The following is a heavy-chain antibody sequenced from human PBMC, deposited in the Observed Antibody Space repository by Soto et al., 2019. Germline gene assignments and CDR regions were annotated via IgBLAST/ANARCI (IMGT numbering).Heavy chain of an antibody. D-gene: IGHD2-2*01. V-gene: IGHV4-39*01. Sequence: TSETLSLTCTVSGDSIISSSYYWAWIRQSPGKGLEWIGNMYYSGSTYYNLSPKSRVTMSVDTSKNQFSLKISSVTAADTSVYYCARIVVIPAAPNYYNYYGVDVWGQGTTVTVSS. CDR2: MYYSGST. CDR3: ARIVVIPAAPNYYNYYGVDV. J-gene: IGHJ6*02. CDR1: GDSIISSSYY.